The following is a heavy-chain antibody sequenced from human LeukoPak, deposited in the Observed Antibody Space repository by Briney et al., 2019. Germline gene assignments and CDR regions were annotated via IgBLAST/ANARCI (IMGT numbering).Heavy chain of an antibody. CDR1: GGSISSYY. D-gene: IGHD3-10*01. V-gene: IGHV4-59*01. CDR2: IYYSGST. Sequence: KSSETLSLTCTVSGGSISSYYWSWIRQPPGKGLEWIGYIYYSGSTNYNPSLKSRVTISVDTSKNQFSLKLSSVTAADTAVYYCARYPYGSGSYYFDYWGQGTLVTVSS. J-gene: IGHJ4*02. CDR3: ARYPYGSGSYYFDY.